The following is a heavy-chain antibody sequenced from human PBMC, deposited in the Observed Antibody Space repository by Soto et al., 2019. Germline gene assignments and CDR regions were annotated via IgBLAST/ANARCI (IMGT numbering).Heavy chain of an antibody. V-gene: IGHV5-51*01. CDR1: GYSFPSFW. Sequence: GESLKISCKGSGYSFPSFWIGWVRQMPGKGLEWMGIIFPGDSDTRYSPSFQGQVTISADKSISTAYLQWTSLKASDTAMYYCARSRRGAYSIGWYSLSGYYNYGIDVWGQGTTVTVS. J-gene: IGHJ6*02. CDR2: IFPGDSDT. CDR3: ARSRRGAYSIGWYSLSGYYNYGIDV. D-gene: IGHD6-19*01.